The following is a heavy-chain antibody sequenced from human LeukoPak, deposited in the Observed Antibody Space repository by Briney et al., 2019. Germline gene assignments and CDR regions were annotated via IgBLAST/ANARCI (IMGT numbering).Heavy chain of an antibody. V-gene: IGHV3-23*01. Sequence: PGGSLRLSCAVSGITLSNYGMSWVRQAPGKGLEWVAGISGSGGSTASAPSAKGRFTISRDNPRNTLYLQMNSLRAEDTAVYFCAKRGVVIRVILVGFHKEAYYFDSWGQGALVTVSS. D-gene: IGHD3-22*01. CDR3: AKRGVVIRVILVGFHKEAYYFDS. J-gene: IGHJ4*02. CDR1: GITLSNYG. CDR2: ISGSGGST.